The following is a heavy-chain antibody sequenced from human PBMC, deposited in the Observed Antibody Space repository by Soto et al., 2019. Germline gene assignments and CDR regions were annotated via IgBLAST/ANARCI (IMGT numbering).Heavy chain of an antibody. D-gene: IGHD3-22*01. CDR2: VYYSGST. V-gene: IGHV4-39*01. CDR3: ERQTDSYYTFDAFDI. J-gene: IGHJ3*02. CDR1: GGSISSGSYY. Sequence: QLQLQESGPGLLKPSETLSLTCTVSGGSISSGSYYWDWIRQPPGKGLEWIGNVYYSGSTNYNPSLESRVTISVDTSKNQFSLKLSSLTAADTAVYYCERQTDSYYTFDAFDIWGQGTMVTVSS.